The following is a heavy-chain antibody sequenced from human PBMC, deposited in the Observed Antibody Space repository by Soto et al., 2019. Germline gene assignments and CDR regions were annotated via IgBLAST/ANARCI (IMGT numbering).Heavy chain of an antibody. Sequence: KPSETLSLTCTVSGGSISSSSYYWGWIRQPPGKGLEWIGSIYYSGSTYYNPSLKSRVTISVDTSKNQFSLKLSSVTAADTAVYYCARLGRSKQLWFQVDLWSRGTLVTVSS. CDR3: ARLGRSKQLWFQVDL. V-gene: IGHV4-39*01. CDR1: GGSISSSSYY. D-gene: IGHD5-18*01. CDR2: IYYSGST. J-gene: IGHJ2*01.